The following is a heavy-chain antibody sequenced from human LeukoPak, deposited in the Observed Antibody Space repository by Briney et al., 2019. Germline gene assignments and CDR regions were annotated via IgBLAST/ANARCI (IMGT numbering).Heavy chain of an antibody. Sequence: GASVKVSCKASGDTLSSYAISWVRQAPGQGLEWMGGIIPIFGTANYAQKFQGRVTITADESTSTAYMELSSLRSEDTAVYYCARDSPAYYDSSGYWGQGTLVTVSS. CDR2: IIPIFGTA. CDR3: ARDSPAYYDSSGY. V-gene: IGHV1-69*13. CDR1: GDTLSSYA. D-gene: IGHD3-22*01. J-gene: IGHJ4*02.